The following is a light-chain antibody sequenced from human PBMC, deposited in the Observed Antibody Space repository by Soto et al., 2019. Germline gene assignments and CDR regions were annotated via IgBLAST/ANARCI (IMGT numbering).Light chain of an antibody. CDR3: QQYGSSPIT. CDR1: QSVSSSTY. V-gene: IGKV3-20*01. J-gene: IGKJ5*01. Sequence: EIVLTQSPGTVSLSPGERATLSCRASQSVSSSTYLAWYQQKPGQAPRLLIYDASSRATGIPDRFSGSGSGTDFTLTIGRLEPEDFAVYYCQQYGSSPITFGQGGRLEIK. CDR2: DAS.